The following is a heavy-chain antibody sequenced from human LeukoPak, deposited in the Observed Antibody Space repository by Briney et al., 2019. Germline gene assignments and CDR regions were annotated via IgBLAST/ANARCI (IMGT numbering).Heavy chain of an antibody. D-gene: IGHD3-10*01. CDR2: INRSGST. V-gene: IGHV4-34*01. CDR3: ARGYGSGSYYNY. Sequence: SETLSLTCAVYGGSFCGYYWSWIRQPPGKGLEWIGEINRSGSTDYNPSLKSRVTVSVDTSKNQFSLKLSSVTAADTAVYYCARGYGSGSYYNYWGQGTLVTVSS. CDR1: GGSFCGYY. J-gene: IGHJ4*02.